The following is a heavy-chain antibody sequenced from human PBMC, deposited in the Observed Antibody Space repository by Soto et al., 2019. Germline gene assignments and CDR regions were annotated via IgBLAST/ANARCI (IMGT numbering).Heavy chain of an antibody. Sequence: SETLSLTCSVSGASVSRGNYYWNWIRQSPGKGLEWIGFIYSSGGATYSPSLRSRVTMSLDTSKNQFSLRLTSVTAADTALYYCARTWHKKWESPGNNDSWGQGTLVTLSS. CDR3: ARTWHKKWESPGNNDS. J-gene: IGHJ4*02. CDR1: GASVSRGNYY. CDR2: IYSSGGA. D-gene: IGHD1-26*01. V-gene: IGHV4-61*01.